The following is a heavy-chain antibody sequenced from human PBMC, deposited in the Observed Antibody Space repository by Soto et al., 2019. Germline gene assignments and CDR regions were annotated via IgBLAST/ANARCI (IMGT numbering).Heavy chain of an antibody. D-gene: IGHD2-15*01. CDR3: ERGYCSGGSCYSVDS. CDR2: INPNSGGT. CDR1: GYTFTGYY. Sequence: QVQLVQSGAEVKKPGASVKVSCKASGYTFTGYYMHWVRQAPGQGLEWMGWINPNSGGTNYAQKFQGRVTMTRDTSISTAYMELSRLRSDDTAVYYCERGYCSGGSCYSVDSWGQGTLVTVSS. J-gene: IGHJ4*02. V-gene: IGHV1-2*02.